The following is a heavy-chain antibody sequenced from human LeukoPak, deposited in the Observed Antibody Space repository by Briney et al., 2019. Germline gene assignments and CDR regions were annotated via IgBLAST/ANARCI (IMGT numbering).Heavy chain of an antibody. J-gene: IGHJ4*02. D-gene: IGHD2-15*01. CDR3: ARVGRHCSGGSCWLDY. CDR2: VNPSGGST. CDR1: AYTFTSYY. V-gene: IGHV1-46*01. Sequence: ASVKVSCKASAYTFTSYYMHWVRQAPGQGLEWVGIVNPSGGSTSYAQKFQGRVTMTRDSSTSTVYMELSSLRSDDTAVYYCARVGRHCSGGSCWLDYWGQGTLVTVSS.